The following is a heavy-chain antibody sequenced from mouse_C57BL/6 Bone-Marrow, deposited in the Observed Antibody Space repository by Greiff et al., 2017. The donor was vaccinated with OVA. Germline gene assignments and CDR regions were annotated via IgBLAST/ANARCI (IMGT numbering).Heavy chain of an antibody. V-gene: IGHV1-82*01. J-gene: IGHJ2*01. Sequence: VKLQQSGPELVKPGASVKISCKASGYAFSSSWMNWVKQRPGKGLEWIGRIYPGDGDTNYNGKFKGKATLTADKSSSTAYMQLSSLTSEDSAVYFCADGLGDYWGQGTTLTVSS. D-gene: IGHD1-2*01. CDR3: ADGLGDY. CDR1: GYAFSSSW. CDR2: IYPGDGDT.